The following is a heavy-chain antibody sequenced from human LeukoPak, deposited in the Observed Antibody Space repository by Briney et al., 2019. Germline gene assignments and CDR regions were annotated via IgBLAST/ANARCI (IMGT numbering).Heavy chain of an antibody. D-gene: IGHD1-26*01. J-gene: IGHJ5*02. V-gene: IGHV3-30*03. Sequence: GRSLRLSCAASGFTFSRHGMHWVRQAPGKGLEWVAVISYDGSSKYYGDSVKGRFTISRDNAKNSLYLQMNGLRAEDSAIYYCARDQTTRASGSYYSWFDPWGQGTLVTVSS. CDR3: ARDQTTRASGSYYSWFDP. CDR1: GFTFSRHG. CDR2: ISYDGSSK.